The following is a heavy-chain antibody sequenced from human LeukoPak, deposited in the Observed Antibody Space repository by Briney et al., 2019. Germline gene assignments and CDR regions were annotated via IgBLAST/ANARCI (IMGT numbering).Heavy chain of an antibody. CDR3: ARDREWPYYFDY. Sequence: ASVKLSCKACGYTFTGYYMHWVRQGPGQGLEWMGWINPNSGGTNYAQKFQGRVTMTRDTSISTAYMELSRLRSDDTAVYYCARDREWPYYFDYWGQGTLVTVSS. V-gene: IGHV1-2*02. CDR2: INPNSGGT. CDR1: GYTFTGYY. D-gene: IGHD3-3*01. J-gene: IGHJ4*02.